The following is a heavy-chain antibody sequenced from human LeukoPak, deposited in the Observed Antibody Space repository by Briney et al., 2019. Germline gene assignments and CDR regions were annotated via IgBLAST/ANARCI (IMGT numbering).Heavy chain of an antibody. Sequence: PSETLSLTCAVSGGSISSSNWWSWVRQPPGKGLEWIGEIYHSGSTNYNPSLKSRVTISVDKSKNQFSLKLSSVTAADTAVYYCARVAPTSYYDSSGFDYWGQGTMVTVSS. CDR3: ARVAPTSYYDSSGFDY. V-gene: IGHV4-4*02. D-gene: IGHD3-22*01. CDR2: IYHSGST. J-gene: IGHJ4*02. CDR1: GGSISSSNW.